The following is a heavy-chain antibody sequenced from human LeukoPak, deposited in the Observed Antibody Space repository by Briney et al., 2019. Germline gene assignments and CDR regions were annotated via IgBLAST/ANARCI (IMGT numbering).Heavy chain of an antibody. J-gene: IGHJ4*02. CDR2: ISWNSGSI. Sequence: PGRSLRLSCAASGFTFDDYAMHWVRQAPGKGLEWVSGISWNSGSIGYADSVKGRFTISRDNAKNPLYLQMNSLRAEDTALYYCALLTGVAAVDYWGQGTLVTVSS. CDR1: GFTFDDYA. V-gene: IGHV3-9*01. D-gene: IGHD3-3*01. CDR3: ALLTGVAAVDY.